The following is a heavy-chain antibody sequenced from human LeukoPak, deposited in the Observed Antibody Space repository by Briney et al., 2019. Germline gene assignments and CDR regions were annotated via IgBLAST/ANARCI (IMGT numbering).Heavy chain of an antibody. CDR1: GFTFSSYG. J-gene: IGHJ6*02. CDR3: AREGAYESRYYYYAMDV. D-gene: IGHD3-22*01. V-gene: IGHV3-33*01. Sequence: PGGSLRLSCAASGFTFSSYGMHWVRQAPGKGLEWVAVIWYDGSNKYYADSVKGRFTISRDNSKNTLYLQMNSLRAEDTAVYYCAREGAYESRYYYYAMDVWGQGTTVTVSS. CDR2: IWYDGSNK.